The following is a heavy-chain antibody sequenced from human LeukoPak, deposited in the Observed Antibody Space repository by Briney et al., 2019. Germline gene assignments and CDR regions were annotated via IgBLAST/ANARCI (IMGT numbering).Heavy chain of an antibody. CDR3: AKDSSSSNYYYGLDV. V-gene: IGHV3-33*05. CDR1: GSPFSSYG. D-gene: IGHD6-13*01. CDR2: ISYDGTNK. Sequence: PGGSLRLSCAASGSPFSSYGMHWVRQAPGKGLEWVSFISYDGTNKYYADSVKGRFTISRDNSKNTLYLQMNSLRGDDTGMYFCAKDSSSSNYYYGLDVWGQGTTVTVSS. J-gene: IGHJ6*02.